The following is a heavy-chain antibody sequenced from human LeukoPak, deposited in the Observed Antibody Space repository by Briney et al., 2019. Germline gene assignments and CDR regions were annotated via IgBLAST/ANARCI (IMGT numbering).Heavy chain of an antibody. CDR3: ARDWRLDWFDP. V-gene: IGHV3-7*01. CDR2: IKQDGSEK. Sequence: GGSLRLSCAASGFTFSSYWMSWVRQAPGKGLEWVAIIKQDGSEKYYVDSVKGRFTIARDNTKNTLYLQMNSLRAEDTAVYYCARDWRLDWFDPRGQGTLVTVSS. J-gene: IGHJ5*02. D-gene: IGHD3-3*01. CDR1: GFTFSSYW.